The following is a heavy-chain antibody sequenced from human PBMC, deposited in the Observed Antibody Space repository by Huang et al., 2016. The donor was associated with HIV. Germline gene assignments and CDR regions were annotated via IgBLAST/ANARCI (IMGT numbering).Heavy chain of an antibody. Sequence: QVQLVESGGGVVQPGRSLRFSCAASRFTFSNYAMHWVRQAPGKGLERVEVISYDGSNKYYADSVKGRFTISRDNSKNTLYLKMNSLRAEDTAVYYCARDLWLRDLYYYYYMDVWGKGTTVTVSS. V-gene: IGHV3-30-3*01. CDR2: ISYDGSNK. J-gene: IGHJ6*03. CDR3: ARDLWLRDLYYYYYMDV. D-gene: IGHD5-12*01. CDR1: RFTFSNYA.